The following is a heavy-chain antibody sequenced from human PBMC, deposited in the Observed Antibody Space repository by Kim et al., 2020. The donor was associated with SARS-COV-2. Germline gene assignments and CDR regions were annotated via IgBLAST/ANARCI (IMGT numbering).Heavy chain of an antibody. CDR1: GFTFSSYS. V-gene: IGHV3-21*01. J-gene: IGHJ5*02. CDR3: ARSLGTYYYDSSGYPGWFDP. D-gene: IGHD3-22*01. CDR2: ISSSSSYI. Sequence: GGSLRLSCAASGFTFSSYSMNWVRQAPGQGLEWVSSISSSSSYIYYADSVKGRFTISRDNAKNSLYLQMNSLRAEDTAVYYCARSLGTYYYDSSGYPGWFDPWGQGTLVTVSS.